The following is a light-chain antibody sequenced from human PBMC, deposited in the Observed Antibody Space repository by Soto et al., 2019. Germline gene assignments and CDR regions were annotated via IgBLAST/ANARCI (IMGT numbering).Light chain of an antibody. V-gene: IGKV1-5*03. CDR2: QAS. CDR1: QSISKY. Sequence: DIQMTQSPSTLSASVGDRVTITCRASQSISKYLAWYQQKPGKAPKLLIHQASSLESGVPSRFSGSGSGTEFTLTITSLQPDDCATHYCQQSKSLYTFGQGTKVEIK. CDR3: QQSKSLYT. J-gene: IGKJ2*01.